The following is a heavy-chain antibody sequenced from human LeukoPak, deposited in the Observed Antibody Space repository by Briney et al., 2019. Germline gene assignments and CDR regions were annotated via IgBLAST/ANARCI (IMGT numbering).Heavy chain of an antibody. CDR3: ARDGLYSSSWQDGMDV. CDR2: ISYDGSNK. Sequence: AGGSLRLSCAASGFTFSSYAMHWVRQAPGKGLEWVAVISYDGSNKYYADSVKGRFTISRDNSKNTLYLQMNSLRAEDTAVYYCARDGLYSSSWQDGMDVWGQGTTVTVSS. V-gene: IGHV3-30-3*01. CDR1: GFTFSSYA. D-gene: IGHD6-13*01. J-gene: IGHJ6*02.